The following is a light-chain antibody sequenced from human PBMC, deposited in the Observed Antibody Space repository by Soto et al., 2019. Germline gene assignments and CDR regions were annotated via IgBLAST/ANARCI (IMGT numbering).Light chain of an antibody. CDR1: SSNIGRDF. CDR3: ASWDDNLSGVV. Sequence: QSVLTQPPSASGTPGQRVTISCSGSSSNIGRDFVYWYQQVPGTAPKPLIHSDNQRYSGVPDRFSGSKSGTSASLTISGLRSEDEADYYCASWDDNLSGVVFGGGTKVTVL. J-gene: IGLJ2*01. CDR2: SDN. V-gene: IGLV1-47*02.